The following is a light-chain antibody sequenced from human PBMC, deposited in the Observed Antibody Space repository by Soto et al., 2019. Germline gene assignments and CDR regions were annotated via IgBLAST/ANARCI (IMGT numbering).Light chain of an antibody. CDR1: SSDIGAYDY. CDR3: SSYTTPSTYV. Sequence: QSVLTQPASVSGSPGQSIAISCTGTSSDIGAYDYVSWYQQYSGKAPKLMIYHVTNRPSGVSDRFSGSKSGNSASLTISGLQAEDEADYYCSSYTTPSTYVFGTGTKVTVL. J-gene: IGLJ1*01. V-gene: IGLV2-14*01. CDR2: HVT.